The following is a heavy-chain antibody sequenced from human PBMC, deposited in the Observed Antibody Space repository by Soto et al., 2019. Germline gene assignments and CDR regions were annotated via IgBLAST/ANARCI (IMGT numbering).Heavy chain of an antibody. J-gene: IGHJ4*02. CDR1: GGSITTGGYY. Sequence: PSETLSLTSTVSGGSITTGGYYWSWIRQLPGKGLEWIGHRYYSESTYYNPSLKSRVSISLDTSKNQFSLKLSFVTAADTAMYYCARTKCSGGSCYSWSLDYWGQGTPVTVSS. CDR3: ARTKCSGGSCYSWSLDY. CDR2: RYYSEST. V-gene: IGHV4-31*03. D-gene: IGHD2-15*01.